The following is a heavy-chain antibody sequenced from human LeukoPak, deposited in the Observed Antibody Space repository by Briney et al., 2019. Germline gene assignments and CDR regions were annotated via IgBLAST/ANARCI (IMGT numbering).Heavy chain of an antibody. CDR3: TRGHGLDV. J-gene: IGHJ6*02. CDR2: INSDGSAT. CDR1: GFTFSSYW. Sequence: GGSLRLSCAASGFTFSSYWMSWVRQAPGKGLMWVSQINSDGSATSCADPVKGRCTISRDNAKNMLYLEMNSLRVEDTAVYFCTRGHGLDVWGQGTTVTVSS. V-gene: IGHV3-74*01.